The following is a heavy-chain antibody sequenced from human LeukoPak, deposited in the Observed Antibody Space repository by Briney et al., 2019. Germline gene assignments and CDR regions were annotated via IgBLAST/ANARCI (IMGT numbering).Heavy chain of an antibody. CDR1: GGSFSGYD. D-gene: IGHD2-8*01. V-gene: IGHV4-34*01. CDR3: ARGKSM. CDR2: INHSGST. Sequence: WETLSLTCAVYGGSFSGYDWSWIRQPPGKGLEWIGEINHSGSTNYNPSLKSRVTISVDKYKNQCSLKRSFVTAADAPVYYCARGKSMWGRGTVVRVS. J-gene: IGHJ4*02.